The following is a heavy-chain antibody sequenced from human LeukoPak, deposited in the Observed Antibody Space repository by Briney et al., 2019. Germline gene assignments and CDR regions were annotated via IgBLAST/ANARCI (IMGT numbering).Heavy chain of an antibody. D-gene: IGHD5-12*01. Sequence: GGSLRLSCAASGFTFSSYGMHWVRQAPGKGLEWVANIKEDGRETYYVDSVKGRFTISRDNAKNSPYLQMNSLRVEDTAVYYCARDGYSGYEPFDCWGQGTLVTVPS. CDR1: GFTFSSYG. J-gene: IGHJ4*02. CDR3: ARDGYSGYEPFDC. V-gene: IGHV3-7*03. CDR2: IKEDGRET.